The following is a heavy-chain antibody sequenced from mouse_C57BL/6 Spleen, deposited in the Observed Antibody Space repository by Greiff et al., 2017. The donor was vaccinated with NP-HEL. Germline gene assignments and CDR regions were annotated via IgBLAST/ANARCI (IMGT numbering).Heavy chain of an antibody. V-gene: IGHV1-18*01. D-gene: IGHD2-2*01. J-gene: IGHJ4*01. CDR1: GYTFTDYN. Sequence: EVQLVESGPELVKPGASVKIPCKASGYTFTDYNMDWVKQSHGKSLEWIGDINPNNGGTIYNQKFKGKATLTVDKSSSTAYMELRSLTSEDTAVYYCAREMGVGGYDVGYAMDYWGQGTSVTVSS. CDR2: INPNNGGT. CDR3: AREMGVGGYDVGYAMDY.